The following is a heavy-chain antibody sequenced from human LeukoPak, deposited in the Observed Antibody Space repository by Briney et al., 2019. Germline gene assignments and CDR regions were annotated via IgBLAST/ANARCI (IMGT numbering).Heavy chain of an antibody. CDR1: GGTFSSYT. D-gene: IGHD4-11*01. CDR2: IIPILGIA. CDR3: AGDSPSPYSNSSISYYYYYMDV. V-gene: IGHV1-69*04. J-gene: IGHJ6*03. Sequence: ASVKVSCKASGGTFSSYTISWVRQAPGQGLEWMGRIIPILGIANYAQKFQGRVTITADKSTSTAYMELSSLRSEDTAVYYCAGDSPSPYSNSSISYYYYYMDVWGKGTTVTVSS.